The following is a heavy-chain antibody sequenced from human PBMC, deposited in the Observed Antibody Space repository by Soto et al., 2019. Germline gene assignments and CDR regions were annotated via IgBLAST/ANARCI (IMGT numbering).Heavy chain of an antibody. CDR3: ARGRTYYDFWSGYSGLNWFDP. J-gene: IGHJ5*02. D-gene: IGHD3-3*01. CDR2: INHSGST. V-gene: IGHV4-34*01. Sequence: PSETLSLTCAVYGGSFSGYYCSWIRQPPGKGLEWIGEINHSGSTNYNPSLKSRVTISVDTSKNQFSLKLSSVTAADTAVYYCARGRTYYDFWSGYSGLNWFDPWGQGTLVTVSS. CDR1: GGSFSGYY.